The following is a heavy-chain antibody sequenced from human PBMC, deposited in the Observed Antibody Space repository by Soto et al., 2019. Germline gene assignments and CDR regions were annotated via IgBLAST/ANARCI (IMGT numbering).Heavy chain of an antibody. J-gene: IGHJ4*02. CDR1: GGSISTSNW. D-gene: IGHD6-13*01. CDR2: VYRTGST. CDR3: ARXRATIAAAAIFDC. V-gene: IGHV4-4*02. Sequence: QVQLQESGPGLVKPSGTLSLTCAVSGGSISTSNWWSWVRQPPGKGLEWIGEVYRTGSTNYNPSLESRLTXXXDXXXNXXXLXXXXXXXAXTXVXYXARXRATIAAAAIFDCWGQGTLVTVSS.